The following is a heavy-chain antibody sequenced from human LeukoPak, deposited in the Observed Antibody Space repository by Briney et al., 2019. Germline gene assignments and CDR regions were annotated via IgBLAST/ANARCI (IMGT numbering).Heavy chain of an antibody. CDR3: ARHIRPYCSSTSCPPGLLDY. D-gene: IGHD2-2*01. V-gene: IGHV4-34*01. CDR1: GGSFSGYY. Sequence: NTSETLSLTCAVYGGSFSGYYWSWIRQPPGKGLEWIGEINHSGSTNYNPSLKSRVTISVDTSKNQFSLKLSSVTAADTAVYYCARHIRPYCSSTSCPPGLLDYWGQGTLVTVSS. CDR2: INHSGST. J-gene: IGHJ4*02.